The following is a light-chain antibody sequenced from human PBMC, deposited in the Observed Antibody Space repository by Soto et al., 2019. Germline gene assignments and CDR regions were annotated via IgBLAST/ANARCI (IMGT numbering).Light chain of an antibody. CDR1: QSVSSSY. V-gene: IGKV3-20*01. CDR3: QQYTDWPLT. Sequence: EIVLTQSPATLSLSPGERATLSCRASQSVSSSYLAWYQQKPGQAPRLLIYGVSSRATGVPDRFSGSGSGTDFTLTISRLEPEDFAVYYCQQYTDWPLTFGQGTKVDIK. CDR2: GVS. J-gene: IGKJ1*01.